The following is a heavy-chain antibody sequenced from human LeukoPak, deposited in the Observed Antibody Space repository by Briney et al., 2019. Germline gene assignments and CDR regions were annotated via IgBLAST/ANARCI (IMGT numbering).Heavy chain of an antibody. J-gene: IGHJ3*02. Sequence: SVKVSCKASGGTFSSYAINWVRQAPGQGLEWMGGIIPIFDTPGYAQKFQGRVTITADESTSTAYMELSSLRSEDTAVFYCARGMTTVTTHAFDIWGQGTMVTVSS. CDR1: GGTFSSYA. D-gene: IGHD4-11*01. CDR2: IIPIFDTP. V-gene: IGHV1-69*01. CDR3: ARGMTTVTTHAFDI.